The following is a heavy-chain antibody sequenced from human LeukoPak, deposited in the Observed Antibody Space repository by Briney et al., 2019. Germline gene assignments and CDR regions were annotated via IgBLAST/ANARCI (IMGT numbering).Heavy chain of an antibody. J-gene: IGHJ4*02. D-gene: IGHD6-19*01. CDR1: GFTFTSSA. V-gene: IGHV1-58*02. Sequence: ASVKVSCKASGFTFTSSAMQWVRQARGQRLEWIGWIVVGSGNTKYAQKFQERVTITRDMSTSTAYMELSSLRSEDTAVYYCAAVYSSGWCGGAFDYWGQGTLVTVSS. CDR3: AAVYSSGWCGGAFDY. CDR2: IVVGSGNT.